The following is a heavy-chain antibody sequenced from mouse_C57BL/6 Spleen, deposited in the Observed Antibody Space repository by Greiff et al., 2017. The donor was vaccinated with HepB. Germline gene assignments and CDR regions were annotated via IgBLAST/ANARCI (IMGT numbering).Heavy chain of an antibody. CDR2: ISYDGSN. Sequence: EVKLQESGPGLVKPSQSLSLTCSVTGYSITSGYYWNWIRQFPGNKLEWMGYISYDGSNNYNPSLKNRISITRDTSKNQFFLKLNSVTTEDTATYYCARDVLRYFDYWGQGTTLTVSS. J-gene: IGHJ2*01. CDR3: ARDVLRYFDY. CDR1: GYSITSGYY. V-gene: IGHV3-6*01. D-gene: IGHD1-1*01.